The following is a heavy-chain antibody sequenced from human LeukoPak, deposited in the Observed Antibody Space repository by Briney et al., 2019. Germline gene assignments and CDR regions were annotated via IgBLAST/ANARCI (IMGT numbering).Heavy chain of an antibody. Sequence: SETLSLTCTVSGDSSSGHSYFWGWVRQPPGQGLEWIGYIHHIGSTYYNPSLKSRVAISAATSTNPFYLKVNSETAADTDVYYCARTVPYNGGWRATFDFWGQGILVTVSS. CDR1: GDSSSGHSYF. CDR2: IHHIGST. D-gene: IGHD2-8*01. J-gene: IGHJ4*02. CDR3: ARTVPYNGGWRATFDF. V-gene: IGHV4-39*01.